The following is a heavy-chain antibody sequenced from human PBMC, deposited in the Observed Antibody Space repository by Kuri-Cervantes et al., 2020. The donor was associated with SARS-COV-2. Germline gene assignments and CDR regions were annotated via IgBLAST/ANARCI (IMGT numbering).Heavy chain of an antibody. CDR1: GGSFSGYY. CDR2: INHSGST. D-gene: IGHD3-16*01. J-gene: IGHJ6*02. Sequence: SQTLSLTCADHGGSFSGYYWSWIRQPPGKGLEWSGEINHSGSTNYNPSLKSRVTISVDTSKNQFSLKLSSVTAADTAVYYCARGRVYARRIYYYYYGMDVWGQGTTVTVSS. V-gene: IGHV4-34*01. CDR3: ARGRVYARRIYYYYYGMDV.